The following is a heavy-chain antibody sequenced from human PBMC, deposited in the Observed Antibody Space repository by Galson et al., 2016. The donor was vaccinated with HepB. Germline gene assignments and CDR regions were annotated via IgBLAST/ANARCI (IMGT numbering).Heavy chain of an antibody. CDR1: GYSFTNYW. D-gene: IGHD3-16*01. V-gene: IGHV5-10-1*01. CDR2: IDPHDSYT. CDR3: AKHRRGTYYYFMDV. J-gene: IGHJ6*02. Sequence: QSGAEVTKPGESLRISCKASGYSFTNYWITWVRQMPGKGLEWMGKIDPHDSYTNYNPSLQGHVTMSIDNSITTAYLQWSSLKASDTAMYYCAKHRRGTYYYFMDVWGQGTTVTVSS.